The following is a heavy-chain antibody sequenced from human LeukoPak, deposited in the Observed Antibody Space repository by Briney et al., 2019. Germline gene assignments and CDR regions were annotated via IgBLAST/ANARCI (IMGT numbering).Heavy chain of an antibody. CDR1: GFTFSSYS. Sequence: PGGSLRLSCAASGFTFSSYSMNWVRQAPGKGLEWVSYISSSSSAIYHADSVKGRFTISRDNAKNSLYLQMNSLRAEDTAVYYCARDAPTYGDYEDDAFDIWGQGTMVTVSS. D-gene: IGHD4-17*01. J-gene: IGHJ3*02. CDR3: ARDAPTYGDYEDDAFDI. CDR2: ISSSSSAI. V-gene: IGHV3-48*01.